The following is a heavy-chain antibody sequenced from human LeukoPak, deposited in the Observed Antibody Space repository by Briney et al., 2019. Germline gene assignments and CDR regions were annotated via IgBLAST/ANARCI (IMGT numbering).Heavy chain of an antibody. D-gene: IGHD3-10*01. CDR1: GSSISSYY. V-gene: IGHV4-59*01. CDR3: ARGNGSGSLTRYYFDY. Sequence: SETLSLTCTVSGSSISSYYWSWIRQPPGKGLEWIGYIYYSGSTNYNPSLKSRVTISVDTSKNQFSLKLSSVTAADTAVYYCARGNGSGSLTRYYFDYWGQGTLVTVSS. J-gene: IGHJ4*02. CDR2: IYYSGST.